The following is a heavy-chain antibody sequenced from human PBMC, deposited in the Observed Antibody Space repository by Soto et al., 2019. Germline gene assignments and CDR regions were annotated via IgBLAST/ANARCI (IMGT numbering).Heavy chain of an antibody. CDR2: INAGNGNT. J-gene: IGHJ5*02. CDR1: GYTFTSYA. Sequence: QVQLVQSGAEVKKPGASVKVSCKASGYTFTSYAMHWVRQAPGQRLEWMGWINAGNGNTKYSQKLPGRVTITSDKSASTAYRELSSLRSEDMGEYYCARGPDYYGSGSYIAWFDPWGQGTLVTVSA. CDR3: ARGPDYYGSGSYIAWFDP. V-gene: IGHV1-3*01. D-gene: IGHD3-10*01.